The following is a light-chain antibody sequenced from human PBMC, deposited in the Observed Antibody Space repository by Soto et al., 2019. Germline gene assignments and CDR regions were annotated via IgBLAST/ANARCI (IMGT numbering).Light chain of an antibody. Sequence: QSALTQPASVSGSPGQSITISCTGTSSDVGGYNYVSWYQQHPGKAPKLMIYEVSYRPSGVSNHFSGSKSGNTASLTISGLQAEDEADYYCSSYTSSSTYVFGSGTKLTVL. CDR1: SSDVGGYNY. J-gene: IGLJ1*01. V-gene: IGLV2-14*01. CDR2: EVS. CDR3: SSYTSSSTYV.